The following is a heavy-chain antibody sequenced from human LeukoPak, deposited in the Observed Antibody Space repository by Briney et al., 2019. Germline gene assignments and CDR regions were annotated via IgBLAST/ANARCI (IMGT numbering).Heavy chain of an antibody. CDR3: AKVGIAARRQYYYGMDV. V-gene: IGHV3-43*02. Sequence: PGGSLRLSCAASGFTFDDYAMHWVRQAPGKGLEWVSLISGDGGSTYYADSVKGRFTISRDNSKNSLYLQMNSLRTEDTALYYCAKVGIAARRQYYYGMDVWGQGTAVTVSS. J-gene: IGHJ6*02. D-gene: IGHD6-6*01. CDR1: GFTFDDYA. CDR2: ISGDGGST.